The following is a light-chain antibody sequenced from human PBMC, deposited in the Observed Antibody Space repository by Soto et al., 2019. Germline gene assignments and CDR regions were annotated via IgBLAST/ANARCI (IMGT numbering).Light chain of an antibody. CDR2: AAS. CDR1: QGISSW. Sequence: DIQMTQSPSSVSASVGDRVTITCRASQGISSWIAWYQQNTRKAPNLLIYAASSLQSGVPSRFSGSGSGTDFTLTIISLQPEDSATYYCQQANRFPLTFGGGTRVEIK. J-gene: IGKJ4*01. V-gene: IGKV1-12*01. CDR3: QQANRFPLT.